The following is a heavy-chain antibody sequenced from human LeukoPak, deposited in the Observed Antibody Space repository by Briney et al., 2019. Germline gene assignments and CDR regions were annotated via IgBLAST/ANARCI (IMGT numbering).Heavy chain of an antibody. CDR1: GFTLSSYA. Sequence: GGSLRLSCAASGFTLSSYAMTWVRQAPGKGLEWVSDIGDSGATTYYADSVKGRFTISRDNSKNTLYLQMGSLRAEDTAVYFCASFHYYGSGAYYLSYWGQGTLVTVSS. D-gene: IGHD3-10*01. CDR2: IGDSGATT. J-gene: IGHJ4*02. V-gene: IGHV3-23*01. CDR3: ASFHYYGSGAYYLSY.